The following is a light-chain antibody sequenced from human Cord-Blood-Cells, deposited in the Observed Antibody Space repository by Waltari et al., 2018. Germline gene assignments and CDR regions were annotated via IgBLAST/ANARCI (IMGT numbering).Light chain of an antibody. CDR2: WAS. J-gene: IGKJ1*01. V-gene: IGKV4-1*01. CDR1: QSVLYSSNNKNY. CDR3: QQYYSTPWT. Sequence: DIVMTQSPYSLAVSLGERATINCKYSQSVLYSSNNKNYLAWYQQKPGQPPKLLIYWASTRESGVPDRFSGSGSGTDFTLTISSLQAEDVAVYYCQQYYSTPWTFGQGTKVEIK.